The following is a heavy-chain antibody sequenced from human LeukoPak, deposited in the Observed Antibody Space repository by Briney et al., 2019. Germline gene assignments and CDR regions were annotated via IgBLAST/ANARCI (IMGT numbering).Heavy chain of an antibody. D-gene: IGHD3-10*01. CDR1: GFTSSSYW. Sequence: GGSLRLSCAASGFTSSSYWMHWVRQAPGKGLVWVSRIDTDGGTSYADSVKGRFTISRDNAKNTLYLQMNSLRAEDTAVYYCVRDGPMIRGVPYMDVWGKGTTVTVSS. V-gene: IGHV3-74*01. J-gene: IGHJ6*03. CDR2: IDTDGGT. CDR3: VRDGPMIRGVPYMDV.